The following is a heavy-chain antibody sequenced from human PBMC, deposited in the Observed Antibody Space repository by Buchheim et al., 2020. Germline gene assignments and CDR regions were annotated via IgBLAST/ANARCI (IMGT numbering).Heavy chain of an antibody. V-gene: IGHV3-30-3*01. CDR3: VRYYGDYSLDY. D-gene: IGHD4-17*01. CDR2: ISYDGSNK. Sequence: QVQLVESGGGVVQPGRSLRPSCAASGFAFSSYAMHWVRQAPGKGLEWVTVISYDGSNKYYADSVKGRFTISRDNSKKTLYLQMNSLRAEDTAVYYCVRYYGDYSLDYWGQGTL. J-gene: IGHJ4*02. CDR1: GFAFSSYA.